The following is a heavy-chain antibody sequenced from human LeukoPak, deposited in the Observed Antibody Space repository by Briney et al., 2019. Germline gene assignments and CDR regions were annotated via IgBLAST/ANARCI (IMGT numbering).Heavy chain of an antibody. CDR1: GGSISSYY. J-gene: IGHJ4*02. CDR3: ARTDCTGGVCYKWEPGYYFDY. V-gene: IGHV4-59*01. CDR2: IYYSGST. D-gene: IGHD2-8*02. Sequence: SETLSLTCTVSGGSISSYYWSWIRQPPGKGLEWIGYIYYSGSTNYNPSLKSRVTISVDTSKNQFSLKLSSVTAADTAVYYCARTDCTGGVCYKWEPGYYFDYWGQGTLVTVSS.